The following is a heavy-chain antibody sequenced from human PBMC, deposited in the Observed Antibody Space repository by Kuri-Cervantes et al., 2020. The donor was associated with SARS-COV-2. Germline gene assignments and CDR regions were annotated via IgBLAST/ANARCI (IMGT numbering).Heavy chain of an antibody. CDR1: GYSISSGYY. CDR3: ARVEGAAAGTPSGNFDY. CDR2: IYHSGST. D-gene: IGHD6-13*01. Sequence: SETLSLTCAVSGYSISSGYYWSWIRQPPGKGLEWIGYIYHSGSTYYNPSLKSRVTISVDRSKNQFSLKLSSVTAADTAVYYCARVEGAAAGTPSGNFDYWGQGTRVTVSS. V-gene: IGHV4-38-2*01. J-gene: IGHJ4*02.